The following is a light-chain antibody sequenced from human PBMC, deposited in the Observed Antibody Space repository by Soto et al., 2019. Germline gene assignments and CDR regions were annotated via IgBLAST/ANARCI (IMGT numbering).Light chain of an antibody. CDR2: AAS. CDR3: QQLNSYPT. Sequence: DIPLTQSPSFLSASVGDRVTITCRASQGISSYLAWYQQKPGKAPNLLIYAASTLQSGDPSRFSGSGSGAEFTLTVSSLQPEDFATYYCQQLNSYPTFGPGTKVDIK. CDR1: QGISSY. V-gene: IGKV1-9*01. J-gene: IGKJ3*01.